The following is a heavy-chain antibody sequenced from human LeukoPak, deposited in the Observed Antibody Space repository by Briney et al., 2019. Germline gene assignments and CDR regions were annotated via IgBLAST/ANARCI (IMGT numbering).Heavy chain of an antibody. D-gene: IGHD2-2*01. V-gene: IGHV3-7*01. CDR3: AAPRGGVVAAAIGAFDL. CDR1: GFTFSSYW. Sequence: GGSLRLSCGASGFTFSSYWMSWVRQAPGKGLDGVAIVKHSGGGKYYVDSVKGRCTISRDNAKNPLYLQMNSLRVEDTAVYYCAAPRGGVVAAAIGAFDLWGQGTMVTVSS. CDR2: VKHSGGGK. J-gene: IGHJ3*01.